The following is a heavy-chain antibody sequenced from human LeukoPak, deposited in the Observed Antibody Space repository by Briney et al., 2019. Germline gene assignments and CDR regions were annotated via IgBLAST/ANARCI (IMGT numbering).Heavy chain of an antibody. CDR2: INSDGSTT. CDR3: AKGSPDYYDSSEYYFDY. CDR1: GFTFSSYW. V-gene: IGHV3-74*01. J-gene: IGHJ4*02. Sequence: PGGSLRLSCGASGFTFSSYWMHWVRQAPGKGLVWISRINSDGSTTSYADSVKGRFTISRDNSKNTLYLQMNSLRAEDTAVYYCAKGSPDYYDSSEYYFDYWGQGTLVTVSS. D-gene: IGHD3-22*01.